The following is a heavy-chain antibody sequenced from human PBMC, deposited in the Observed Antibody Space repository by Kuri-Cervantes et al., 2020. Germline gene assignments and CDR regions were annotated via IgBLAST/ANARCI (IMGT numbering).Heavy chain of an antibody. CDR1: GFTFSSYA. Sequence: GGSLRLSCAASGFTFSSYAMHWGRQAPGKGLEWVAVISYDGSNKYYADSVKGRFTISRDNSKNTLYLQMNSLRAEDTAVYYCARDGGWLQSQYYFDYWGQGTLVTVSS. V-gene: IGHV3-30-3*01. D-gene: IGHD5-24*01. CDR2: ISYDGSNK. CDR3: ARDGGWLQSQYYFDY. J-gene: IGHJ4*02.